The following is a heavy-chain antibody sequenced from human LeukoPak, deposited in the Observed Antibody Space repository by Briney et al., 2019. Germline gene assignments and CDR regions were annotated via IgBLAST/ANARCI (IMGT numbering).Heavy chain of an antibody. Sequence: PSETLSLTCTVSGDSVSNGNYYWSWLRQPPGKALEWIGYIYYTGKTYYNPSLEGRVTILVDTSRNHFSVKLSSVTAADAAVYYCARSQNYYGSGDYWSQGTLVTVSS. D-gene: IGHD3-10*01. CDR3: ARSQNYYGSGDY. CDR2: IYYTGKT. J-gene: IGHJ4*02. CDR1: GDSVSNGNYY. V-gene: IGHV4-61*03.